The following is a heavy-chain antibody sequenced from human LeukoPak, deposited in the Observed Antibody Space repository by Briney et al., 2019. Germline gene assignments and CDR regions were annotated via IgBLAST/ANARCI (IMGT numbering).Heavy chain of an antibody. CDR3: TTLAGDGTFFDY. Sequence: GGSLRLSCAASGFTFSNAWMSWVRQAPGKGLEWVGRIKSKTDGGTTDYAAPVKGRFTISRDDSKNTLYLQMNSLKTEDTAVYYCTTLAGDGTFFDYWGQGTLVTVSS. CDR1: GFTFSNAW. V-gene: IGHV3-15*01. J-gene: IGHJ4*02. D-gene: IGHD7-27*01. CDR2: IKSKTDGGTT.